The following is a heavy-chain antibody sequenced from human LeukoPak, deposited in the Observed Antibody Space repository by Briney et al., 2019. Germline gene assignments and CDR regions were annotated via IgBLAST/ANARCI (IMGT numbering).Heavy chain of an antibody. CDR2: ISSSSNYI. D-gene: IGHD2-2*01. V-gene: IGHV3-21*06. CDR1: GFTFRSYS. CDR3: ARGYCSSSTCYGYYYYGMDV. J-gene: IGHJ6*02. Sequence: GGSLRLSCAASGFTFRSYSMNWVRQAPGKGLEWVSSISSSSNYIYYADSVKGRFTISRDNAKNSLYLQVNSLRAEDTAVYYCARGYCSSSTCYGYYYYGMDVWAKGPRSPSP.